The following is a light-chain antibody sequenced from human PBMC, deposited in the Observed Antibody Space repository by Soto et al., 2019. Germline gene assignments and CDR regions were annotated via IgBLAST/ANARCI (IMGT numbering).Light chain of an antibody. CDR2: ENN. J-gene: IGLJ1*01. Sequence: QSVLTQPPSVSAAPGQKVTISCSGSNSNIGNTYVSWYQQLTGTAPKLLIYENNKRPSGIPDRFSGSKSGTSATLGITGLQTGDEADYYCGAWDSGLSGYVFGPGTKLTVL. V-gene: IGLV1-51*02. CDR3: GAWDSGLSGYV. CDR1: NSNIGNTY.